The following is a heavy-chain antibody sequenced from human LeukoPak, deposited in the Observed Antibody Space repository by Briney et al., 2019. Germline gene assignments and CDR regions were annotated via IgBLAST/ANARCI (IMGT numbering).Heavy chain of an antibody. CDR3: AKDYSGWRGYFDY. J-gene: IGHJ4*02. CDR1: GFTVSSNY. D-gene: IGHD6-19*01. CDR2: IYSGGST. V-gene: IGHV3-53*01. Sequence: GGSLRLSCAASGFTVSSNYMSWVRQAPGKGLEWVSVIYSGGSTYYADSVKGRFTISRDNSKNTLYLQMNSLRAEDTAVYYCAKDYSGWRGYFDYWGQGTLVTVSS.